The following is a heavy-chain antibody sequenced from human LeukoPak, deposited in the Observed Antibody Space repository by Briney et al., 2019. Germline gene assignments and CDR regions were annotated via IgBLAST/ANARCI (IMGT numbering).Heavy chain of an antibody. Sequence: SETLSLTCTVSGGSISSYYWSWIRQPPGKGLEWIGYIYYSGGTNYNPSLKSRVTISVDTSKNQFSLKLSSVTAADTAVYYCARIGHYDYVWGGYRFPNWFDPWGQGTLVTVSS. CDR2: IYYSGGT. D-gene: IGHD3-16*02. CDR1: GGSISSYY. CDR3: ARIGHYDYVWGGYRFPNWFDP. J-gene: IGHJ5*02. V-gene: IGHV4-59*08.